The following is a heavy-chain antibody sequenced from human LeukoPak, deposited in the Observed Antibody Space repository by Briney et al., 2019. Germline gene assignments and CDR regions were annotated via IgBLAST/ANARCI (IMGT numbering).Heavy chain of an antibody. D-gene: IGHD3-3*01. CDR2: INPSGGST. Sequence: GASVKVFCKASGYTFTSYYMHWVRQAPGQGLEWMGIINPSGGSTSYAQKFQGRVTMTRDTSTNTVYMELSSLRSGDTAVYYCARDTNGMDAWGQGTTVTVSS. V-gene: IGHV1-46*01. CDR1: GYTFTSYY. J-gene: IGHJ6*02. CDR3: ARDTNGMDA.